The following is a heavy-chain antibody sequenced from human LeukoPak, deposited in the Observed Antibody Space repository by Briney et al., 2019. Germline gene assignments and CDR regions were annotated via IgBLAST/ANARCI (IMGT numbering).Heavy chain of an antibody. CDR1: GYTFTSYG. CDR2: ISAYNGNT. Sequence: GASVKVSCKASGYTFTSYGISWVRQAPGQGLEWMGWISAYNGNTNYAQKLQGRVTMTTDTSTSTAYMELRSLRSDDTAVYYCARGVAGTYYYYYMDVWGKGTTVTVSS. CDR3: ARGVAGTYYYYYMDV. J-gene: IGHJ6*03. D-gene: IGHD6-19*01. V-gene: IGHV1-18*01.